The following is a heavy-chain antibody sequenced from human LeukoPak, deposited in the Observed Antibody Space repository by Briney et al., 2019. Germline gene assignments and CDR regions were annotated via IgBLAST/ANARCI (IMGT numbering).Heavy chain of an antibody. V-gene: IGHV4-34*01. D-gene: IGHD3-10*01. CDR3: ARRRLLWFGELLPSFRGYFDY. CDR1: GGSFSGYY. J-gene: IGHJ4*02. Sequence: PSETLSLTCAVYGGSFSGYYWSWIRHPPGKGLEWIGEIHDSVSTNYNPSLKSRATISLDTSMNKFSLYLSCVTAAHTARYYCARRRLLWFGELLPSFRGYFDYWGQGTLVTVSS. CDR2: IHDSVST.